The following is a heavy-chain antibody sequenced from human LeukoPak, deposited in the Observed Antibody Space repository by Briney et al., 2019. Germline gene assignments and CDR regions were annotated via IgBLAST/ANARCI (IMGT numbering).Heavy chain of an antibody. CDR2: TSSSNAYT. Sequence: GGSLRLSCAASGFTFSSFSMIWVRQAPGKGLEWVSSTSSSNAYTFYAESGKGRFTISRDNAKNSLFLQMNSLRAEDTAVYYCAKLSLSGRSQSADYWGQGTLVTVSS. CDR1: GFTFSSFS. V-gene: IGHV3-21*04. J-gene: IGHJ4*02. CDR3: AKLSLSGRSQSADY. D-gene: IGHD3-10*01.